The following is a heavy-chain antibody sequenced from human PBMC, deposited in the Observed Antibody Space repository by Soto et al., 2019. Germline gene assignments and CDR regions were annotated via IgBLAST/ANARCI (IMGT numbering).Heavy chain of an antibody. V-gene: IGHV1-46*01. D-gene: IGHD4-17*01. CDR3: ARDPGDYVTSDYYYYGMDV. CDR1: GYTFTSYY. J-gene: IGHJ6*02. Sequence: QVQLVQSGAEVKKPGASVKVSCKASGYTFTSYYMHWVRQAPGQGLEWMGIINPSGGSTSYAQKFQGRVTMTRDTSTSTVYMELSSLRSEDTAVYYCARDPGDYVTSDYYYYGMDVWGQGTTVTVSS. CDR2: INPSGGST.